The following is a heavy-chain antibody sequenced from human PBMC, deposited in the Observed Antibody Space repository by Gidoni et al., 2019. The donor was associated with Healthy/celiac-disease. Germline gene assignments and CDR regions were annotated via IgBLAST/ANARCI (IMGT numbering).Heavy chain of an antibody. D-gene: IGHD6-13*01. CDR1: GYSFTSYW. CDR3: ARLMGSSSSGFDY. CDR2: IYPGDSDP. Sequence: EVPLVQSGEEVQKPGESRKISCQGSGYSFTSYWIGWVRQMPGKGLEWMGIIYPGDSDPTYSPSFQGQVTISADKSISTAYLQWSSLKASDTAIYYCARLMGSSSSGFDYWGQGTLVTVSS. V-gene: IGHV5-51*01. J-gene: IGHJ4*02.